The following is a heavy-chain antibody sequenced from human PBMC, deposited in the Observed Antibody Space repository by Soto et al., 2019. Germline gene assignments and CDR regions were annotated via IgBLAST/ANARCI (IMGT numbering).Heavy chain of an antibody. CDR2: IIPIFGTA. J-gene: IGHJ4*02. CDR3: ARDATRSAGSGSYYYFDY. Sequence: SVKVSCKASGGTFSSCAISWVRQAPGQGLEWMGGIIPIFGTANYAQKFQGRVTITADKSTSTAYMELSSLRSEDTAVYYCARDATRSAGSGSYYYFDYWGQGTLVTV. D-gene: IGHD1-26*01. V-gene: IGHV1-69*06. CDR1: GGTFSSCA.